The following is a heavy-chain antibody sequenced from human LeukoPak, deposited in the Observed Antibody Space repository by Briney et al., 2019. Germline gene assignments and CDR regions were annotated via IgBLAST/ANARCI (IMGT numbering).Heavy chain of an antibody. CDR3: AKSPYYDASGYNREYYFDC. J-gene: IGHJ4*02. V-gene: IGHV3-23*01. D-gene: IGHD3-22*01. Sequence: PGGSLRLSCAASGFTFSSYAMSWVRQAPGKGLEWVSAISGSGGSTYYADSVKGRFTISRDNSRNTLYLQLNSLRAEDTAVYYCAKSPYYDASGYNREYYFDCWGQGTLVTVSS. CDR2: ISGSGGST. CDR1: GFTFSSYA.